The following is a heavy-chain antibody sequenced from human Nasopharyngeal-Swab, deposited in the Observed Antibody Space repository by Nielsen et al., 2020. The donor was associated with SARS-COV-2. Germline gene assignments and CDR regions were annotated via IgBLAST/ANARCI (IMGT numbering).Heavy chain of an antibody. CDR3: ARSYYYDSLVGG. V-gene: IGHV4-31*03. Sequence: SETLSLTCSVSGASFSSGSYYWSWIRQHPGKGLEWIGYISYSGSTSYNPSLKSRITISVDTSKRQFSLNLTSVTAADTAVYYCARSYYYDSLVGGWGQGTLVTVSS. CDR2: ISYSGST. J-gene: IGHJ4*02. CDR1: GASFSSGSYY. D-gene: IGHD3-22*01.